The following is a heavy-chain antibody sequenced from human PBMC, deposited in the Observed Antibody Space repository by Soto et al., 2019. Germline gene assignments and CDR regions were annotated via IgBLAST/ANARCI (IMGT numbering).Heavy chain of an antibody. J-gene: IGHJ6*02. CDR2: IIPLFGTA. D-gene: IGHD5-18*01. V-gene: IGHV1-69*01. Sequence: QVQLVQSGAEVKKPGSSVKVSCKTSGDTFSSYGISWVRQAPGRGLEWMGGIIPLFGTAHYAQKFQGRVTITADESTSTAYMELSSLRSDDTAIYYCARDDTALFGVDVWGQGTTVTVSS. CDR1: GDTFSSYG. CDR3: ARDDTALFGVDV.